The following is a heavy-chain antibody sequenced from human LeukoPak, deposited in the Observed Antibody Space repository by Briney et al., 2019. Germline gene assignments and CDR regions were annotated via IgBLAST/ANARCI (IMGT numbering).Heavy chain of an antibody. CDR1: GYTFTGYF. CDR2: INPNIGGT. D-gene: IGHD3-22*01. J-gene: IGHJ6*02. CDR3: ATYNVDHYQTSDGMDV. Sequence: ASVKVSCKASGYTFTGYFMHWVRQAPGQGLEWMGWINPNIGGTKYARKFQGRVTMTRDTSISTAYMELSRLRSDDTAVYYCATYNVDHYQTSDGMDVWGQGTTVTVSS. V-gene: IGHV1-2*02.